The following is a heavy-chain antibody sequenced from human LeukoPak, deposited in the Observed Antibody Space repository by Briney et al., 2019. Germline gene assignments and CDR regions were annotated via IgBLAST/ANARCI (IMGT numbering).Heavy chain of an antibody. V-gene: IGHV4-39*01. Sequence: SETLSLTCTVSVGSISSSRFYSGWTRQPPGKGLEWLGSIYYSGSTYYNPSLKSRVSISVDTSKNQFSLKLSSVTAADTAVYYCARHPGRLFDYWGQGTLVTVSS. CDR1: VGSISSSRFY. CDR3: ARHPGRLFDY. CDR2: IYYSGST. J-gene: IGHJ4*02.